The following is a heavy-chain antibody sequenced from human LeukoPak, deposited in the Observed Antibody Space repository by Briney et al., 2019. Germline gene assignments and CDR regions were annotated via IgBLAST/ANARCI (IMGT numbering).Heavy chain of an antibody. V-gene: IGHV1-46*01. CDR3: ARGDIVVVPAAILELDY. CDR2: INPSGGST. Sequence: ASVKVSCKASGYTFTSYYMHWVRQAPGQGLEWMGIINPSGGSTSYAQKFQGRVTMTRDMSTSTVYMELSSLRSEDTAVCYCARGDIVVVPAAILELDYWGQGTLVTVSS. CDR1: GYTFTSYY. J-gene: IGHJ4*02. D-gene: IGHD2-2*02.